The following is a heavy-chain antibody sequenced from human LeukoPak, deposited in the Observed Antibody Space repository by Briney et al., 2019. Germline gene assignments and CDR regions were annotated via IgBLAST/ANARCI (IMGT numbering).Heavy chain of an antibody. Sequence: GGSLRLSCVASGFTFTSYWMTWVRQAPGQGLEWVANINEDGSEKSYVASVKGRFTISRNNAKNSLYLQMNSLRAEDTAVYYCARTGRRLDYWGQGTLVTVSS. V-gene: IGHV3-7*05. J-gene: IGHJ4*02. CDR1: GFTFTSYW. CDR2: INEDGSEK. D-gene: IGHD6-6*01. CDR3: ARTGRRLDY.